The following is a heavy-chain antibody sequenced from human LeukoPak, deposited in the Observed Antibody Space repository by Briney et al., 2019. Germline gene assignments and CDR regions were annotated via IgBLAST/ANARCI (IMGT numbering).Heavy chain of an antibody. CDR3: ARPSTDYVWGSYRTGAFDI. D-gene: IGHD3-16*02. CDR2: IYYSGGT. Sequence: KRSETLSLTCTVSGGSISSSSYYWGWIRQPPGKGLEWIGSIYYSGGTYYNPSLKSRVTISVDTSKNQFSLKLSSVTAADTAVYYCARPSTDYVWGSYRTGAFDIWGQGTMVTVSS. J-gene: IGHJ3*02. V-gene: IGHV4-39*01. CDR1: GGSISSSSYY.